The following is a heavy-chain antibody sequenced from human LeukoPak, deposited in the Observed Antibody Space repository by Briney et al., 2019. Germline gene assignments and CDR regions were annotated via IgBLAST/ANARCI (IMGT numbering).Heavy chain of an antibody. CDR3: ARGPSSDYLDSSGYLDYFHH. V-gene: IGHV4-59*01. Sequence: SSETLSLTCTVSGGSISSYHWSWIRQPPGKGLEWIGYIYYTGSTNYNPSLKSRVTISVHTSNNQFSLKLSSVTAADTAVYYCARGPSSDYLDSSGYLDYFHHWGQGTLVTVSS. CDR2: IYYTGST. CDR1: GGSISSYH. D-gene: IGHD3-22*01. J-gene: IGHJ1*01.